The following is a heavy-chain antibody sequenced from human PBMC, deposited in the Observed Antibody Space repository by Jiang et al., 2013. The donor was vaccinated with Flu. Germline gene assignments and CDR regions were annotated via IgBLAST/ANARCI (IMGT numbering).Heavy chain of an antibody. D-gene: IGHD3-3*01. CDR2: IYYSGST. CDR3: ARAGYDFWSGYTRSYYYGMDV. J-gene: IGHJ6*02. V-gene: IGHV4-59*01. Sequence: LVKPSETLSLTCTVSGGSISSYYWSWIRQPPGKGLEWIGYIYYSGSTNYNPSLKSRVTISVDTSKNQFSLKLSSVTAADTAVYYCARAGYDFWSGYTRSYYYGMDVWGQGTTVTVSS. CDR1: GGSISSYY.